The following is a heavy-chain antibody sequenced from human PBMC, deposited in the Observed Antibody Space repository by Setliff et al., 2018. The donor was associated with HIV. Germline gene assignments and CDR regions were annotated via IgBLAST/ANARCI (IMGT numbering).Heavy chain of an antibody. V-gene: IGHV4-31*03. Sequence: SETLSLTCTDSGGSITSGGFYWSWIRQYPQKGLEWIGYIYYSGGTYYNPSLKSRVTMSVDTSKNQFSLKLSSVTAADTAVYYCARVCPPVRYNFWSGYYPKAGYFDYWGQGALVTVSS. CDR2: IYYSGGT. CDR1: GGSITSGGFY. J-gene: IGHJ4*02. D-gene: IGHD3-3*01. CDR3: ARVCPPVRYNFWSGYYPKAGYFDY.